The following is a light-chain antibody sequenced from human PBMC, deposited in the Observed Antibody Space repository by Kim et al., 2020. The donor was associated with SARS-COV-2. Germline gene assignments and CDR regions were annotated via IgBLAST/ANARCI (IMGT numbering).Light chain of an antibody. J-gene: IGKJ2*01. CDR2: DAS. Sequence: DIQMTQSPSTLSASVGDRVTITCRASQSISNWLAWYQQKPGKAPKLLIYDASSLQSGVPSRFSGSGSGTEFTLIISSLQPDDFATYHCHQYYAGHTFGQGNKLEI. CDR1: QSISNW. V-gene: IGKV1-5*01. CDR3: HQYYAGHT.